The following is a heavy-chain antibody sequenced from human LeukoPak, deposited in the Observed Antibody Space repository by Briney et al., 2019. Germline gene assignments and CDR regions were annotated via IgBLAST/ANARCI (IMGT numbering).Heavy chain of an antibody. V-gene: IGHV1-24*01. Sequence: GASVTVSCKVSGYTLTELSMHWVRQAPGKGLEWMGGFDPEDGETIYAQKFQGRVTMTEDTSTDTAYMELSSLRSEDTAAYYCATGFGELLAGVPWGQGTLVTVSS. CDR2: FDPEDGET. D-gene: IGHD3-10*01. CDR1: GYTLTELS. J-gene: IGHJ4*02. CDR3: ATGFGELLAGVP.